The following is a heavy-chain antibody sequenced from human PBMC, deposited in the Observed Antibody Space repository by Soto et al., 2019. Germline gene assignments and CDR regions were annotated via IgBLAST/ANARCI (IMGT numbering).Heavy chain of an antibody. CDR2: ISGSGGST. V-gene: IGHV3-23*01. CDR1: GFTFSSYA. CDR3: AKDPPDILLLWFGELSGDAFDI. D-gene: IGHD3-10*01. Sequence: GGSLRLSCAASGFTFSSYAMSWVRQAPGKGLEWVSAISGSGGSTYYADSVKGRFTISRDNSKNTLYLQMNSLRAEDTAVYYCAKDPPDILLLWFGELSGDAFDIWGQGTMVTVSS. J-gene: IGHJ3*02.